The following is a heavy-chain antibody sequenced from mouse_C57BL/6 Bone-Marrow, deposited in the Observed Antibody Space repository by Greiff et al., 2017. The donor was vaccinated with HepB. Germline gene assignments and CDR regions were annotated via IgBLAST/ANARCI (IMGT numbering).Heavy chain of an antibody. V-gene: IGHV1-82*01. CDR1: GYAFSSSW. Sequence: VQLQESGPELVKPGASVKISCKASGYAFSSSWMNWVKQRPGKGLEWIGRIYPGDGDTNYNGKFKGKATLTADKSSSTAYMQLSSLTSEDSAVYFCARNKGLYYYGSIAYWGQGTLVTVSA. D-gene: IGHD1-1*01. CDR2: IYPGDGDT. J-gene: IGHJ3*01. CDR3: ARNKGLYYYGSIAY.